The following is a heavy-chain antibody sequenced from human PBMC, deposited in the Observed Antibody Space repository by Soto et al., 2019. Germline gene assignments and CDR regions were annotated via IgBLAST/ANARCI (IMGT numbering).Heavy chain of an antibody. J-gene: IGHJ6*03. CDR1: GGTFSSYT. V-gene: IGHV1-69*04. Sequence: ASVKVSCKASGGTFSSYTISWVRQAPGQGLEWMGRIIPILGIANYAQKFQGRVTITADKSTSTAYMELSSLRSEDTAVYYCAREIAARPTYYYYMDVWGKGTTVTVSS. CDR3: AREIAARPTYYYYMDV. CDR2: IIPILGIA. D-gene: IGHD6-6*01.